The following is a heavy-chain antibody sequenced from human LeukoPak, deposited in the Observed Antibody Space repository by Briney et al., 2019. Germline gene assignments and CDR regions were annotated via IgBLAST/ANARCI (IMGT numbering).Heavy chain of an antibody. CDR3: ARGLRYCSGGSCYMFRYFDY. CDR1: GGSFSGYY. Sequence: SETLSLTCAVYGGSFSGYYWSWIRQPPGKGLEWIGEINHSGSTNYNPSLKSRVTISVDTSKNQFSLKLSSVTAADTAVYYCARGLRYCSGGSCYMFRYFDYWGQGTLVTVSS. V-gene: IGHV4-34*01. J-gene: IGHJ4*02. D-gene: IGHD2-15*01. CDR2: INHSGST.